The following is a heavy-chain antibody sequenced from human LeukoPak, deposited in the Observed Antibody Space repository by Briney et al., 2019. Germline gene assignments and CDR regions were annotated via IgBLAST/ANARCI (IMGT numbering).Heavy chain of an antibody. CDR3: ARSPTYYYDSSGYFDY. V-gene: IGHV4-34*01. J-gene: IGHJ4*02. D-gene: IGHD3-22*01. CDR1: GGSFSGYY. CDR2: INHSGST. Sequence: PSETLSLTCAVYGGSFSGYYWSWIRQPPGKGLEWIGEINHSGSTNYNPSLKSRVTISVDMSNNQFSLKLSSVTAADTAVYYCARSPTYYYDSSGYFDYWGQGTLVTVSS.